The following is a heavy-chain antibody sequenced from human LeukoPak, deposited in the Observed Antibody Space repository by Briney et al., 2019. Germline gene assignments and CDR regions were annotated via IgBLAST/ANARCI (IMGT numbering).Heavy chain of an antibody. Sequence: GASVKVSCKASGYTFTSYGTSWVRQAPGQGLEWMGRIIPILGIANYAQKFQGRVTITADKSTSTAYMELSSLRSEDTAVYYCARGGPGRLLLPFDPWGQGTLVTVSS. V-gene: IGHV1-69*04. CDR2: IIPILGIA. D-gene: IGHD3-22*01. J-gene: IGHJ5*02. CDR3: ARGGPGRLLLPFDP. CDR1: GYTFTSYG.